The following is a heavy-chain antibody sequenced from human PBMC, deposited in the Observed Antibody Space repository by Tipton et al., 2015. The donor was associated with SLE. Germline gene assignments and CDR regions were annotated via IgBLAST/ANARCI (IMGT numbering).Heavy chain of an antibody. CDR1: GGSISSSSYY. CDR3: ARSRYSSSWYSDY. Sequence: TLSLTCTVSGGSISSSSYYWGWIRQPPGKGLEWIGRISYSGSTYYNPSLKSRVTISVDTSKNPFSLKLSSVTAADTAVDYCARSRYSSSWYSDYWGQGTLVTVDS. J-gene: IGHJ4*02. V-gene: IGHV4-39*07. D-gene: IGHD6-13*01. CDR2: ISYSGST.